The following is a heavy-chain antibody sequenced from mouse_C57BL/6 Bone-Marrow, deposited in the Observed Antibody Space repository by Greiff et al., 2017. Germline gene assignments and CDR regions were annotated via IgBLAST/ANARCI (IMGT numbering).Heavy chain of an antibody. CDR2: IFPGDGDT. Sequence: VVEPGASVKISCNASGYAFSSYWMNWVKQRPGKGLEWIGQIFPGDGDTNYNGKFKGKATLTADKSSSTAYMQLSSLTSEDSAVYFCARGAYWGQGTLVTVSA. J-gene: IGHJ3*01. CDR3: ARGAY. V-gene: IGHV1-80*01. CDR1: GYAFSSYW.